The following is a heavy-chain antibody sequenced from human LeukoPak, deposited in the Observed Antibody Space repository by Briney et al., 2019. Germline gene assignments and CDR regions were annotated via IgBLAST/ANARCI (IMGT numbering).Heavy chain of an antibody. CDR3: ASEVRPYDTTIPRT. Sequence: GESLKISCKGSGYSFTSYWISWVRQMPGKGLEWMGRIDPSDSYTNYSPSFQGHVTISADKSISTAYLQWSSLKASDTAMYYCASEVRPYDTTIPRTWGQGTLVTVSS. CDR1: GYSFTSYW. J-gene: IGHJ5*02. D-gene: IGHD2-21*01. CDR2: IDPSDSYT. V-gene: IGHV5-10-1*01.